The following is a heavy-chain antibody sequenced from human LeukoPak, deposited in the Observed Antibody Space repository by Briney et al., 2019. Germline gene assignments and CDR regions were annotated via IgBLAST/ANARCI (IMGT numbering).Heavy chain of an antibody. CDR3: ARLTYCSSTSCYIPFDY. CDR2: INPSGGST. Sequence: GASVKVSCKASGYTFTSYYMHWVRQAPGQGLEWMGIINPSGGSTSYAQKFQGRVTMTTDTSTSTAYMELRSLRSDDTAVYYCARLTYCSSTSCYIPFDYWGQGTLVTVSS. J-gene: IGHJ4*02. V-gene: IGHV1-46*01. CDR1: GYTFTSYY. D-gene: IGHD2-2*02.